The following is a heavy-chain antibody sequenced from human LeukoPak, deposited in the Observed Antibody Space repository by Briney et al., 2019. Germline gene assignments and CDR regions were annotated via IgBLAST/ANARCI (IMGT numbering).Heavy chain of an antibody. CDR1: GGSFSGYH. J-gene: IGHJ3*02. Sequence: SETLSLTCAVYGGSFSGYHWSWIRQYPGKGLEWIGYIYHSGSTYYNPSLKSRLTISVDTSKNQFSLKLSSLTAADTAVYYCAREARGMATNAHDAFDIWGQGTMVTVSS. CDR2: IYHSGST. CDR3: AREARGMATNAHDAFDI. D-gene: IGHD5-24*01. V-gene: IGHV4-34*09.